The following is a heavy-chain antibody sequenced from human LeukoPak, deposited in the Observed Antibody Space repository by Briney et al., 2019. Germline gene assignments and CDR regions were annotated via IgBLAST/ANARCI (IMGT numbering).Heavy chain of an antibody. Sequence: SETLSLTCTVSGGSISSGDYYWSWIRQPPGKGLEWIGYIYYSGSTYYNPSLKSRVTISVDTSKNQFSLKLSSVTAADTAVYYCARDPRRLLDAFDIWGQGTMVTVSS. CDR2: IYYSGST. D-gene: IGHD2-15*01. V-gene: IGHV4-30-4*01. CDR1: GGSISSGDYY. J-gene: IGHJ3*02. CDR3: ARDPRRLLDAFDI.